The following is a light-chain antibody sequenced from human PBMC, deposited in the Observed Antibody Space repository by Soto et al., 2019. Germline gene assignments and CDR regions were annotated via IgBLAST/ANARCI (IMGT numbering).Light chain of an antibody. V-gene: IGKV3-20*01. J-gene: IGKJ4*01. Sequence: EIVLTQSPGTLSLSPGERATLSCRASQSVSSDYLAWYQQKPGQAPRLLIYGASSRATGIPDRFSGSGSGTVFTLTISRLEPEDFAVYYCQQYGTSPVTFGGGTKVEIK. CDR3: QQYGTSPVT. CDR2: GAS. CDR1: QSVSSDY.